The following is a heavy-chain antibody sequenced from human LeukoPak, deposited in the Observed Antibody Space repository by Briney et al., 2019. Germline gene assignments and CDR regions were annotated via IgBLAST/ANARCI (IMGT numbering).Heavy chain of an antibody. CDR2: IYPGDSDT. D-gene: IGHD3-22*01. J-gene: IGHJ3*02. Sequence: GESLKISCKGSGYSFTSYWIGWVRQMPGKGLGWMGIIYPGDSDTRYSPSFQGQVTISADKSISTAYLQWSSLKASDTAMYYCARAAPFYDSSGYYYPDAFDIWGQGTMVTVSS. CDR3: ARAAPFYDSSGYYYPDAFDI. CDR1: GYSFTSYW. V-gene: IGHV5-51*01.